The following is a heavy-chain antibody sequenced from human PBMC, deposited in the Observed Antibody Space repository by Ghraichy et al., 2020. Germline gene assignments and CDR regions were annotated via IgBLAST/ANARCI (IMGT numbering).Heavy chain of an antibody. CDR3: ARDWWGYGDYPYPTWDY. CDR2: ISSSSSTL. J-gene: IGHJ4*02. D-gene: IGHD4-17*01. V-gene: IGHV3-48*02. Sequence: GESLNISCAASGFTFSSYGMNWVRQAPGKGLEWVSYISSSSSTLYYADSVMGRFTISRDNAKNSLYLQMNSLRDEDTAVYYCARDWWGYGDYPYPTWDYWGQGTLVTVSS. CDR1: GFTFSSYG.